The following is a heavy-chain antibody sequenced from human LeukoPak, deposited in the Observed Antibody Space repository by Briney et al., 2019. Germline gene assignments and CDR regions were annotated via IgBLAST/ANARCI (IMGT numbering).Heavy chain of an antibody. Sequence: SETLSLTCTVSGGSISSSSYYWGWIRQPPGKGLEWIGSIYYSGSTYYNPSLKSRVTISVDTSKNQFSLKLSSVTAADTAVYYCARGEWDNDYWGQGTLVTVSS. CDR3: ARGEWDNDY. D-gene: IGHD1-26*01. J-gene: IGHJ4*02. V-gene: IGHV4-39*01. CDR2: IYYSGST. CDR1: GGSISSSSYY.